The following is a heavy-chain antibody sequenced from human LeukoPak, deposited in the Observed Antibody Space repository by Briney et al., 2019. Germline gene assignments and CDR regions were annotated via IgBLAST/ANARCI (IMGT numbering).Heavy chain of an antibody. J-gene: IGHJ4*02. Sequence: SETLSLTCTVSGGSISSGSYCWSWIRQPAGKGLEWIGRIYTSGSTNYNPSLKSRVTISVDTSKNQFSLKLSSVTAADTAVYYCAIRRFGVNYFDYWGQGTLVTVSS. CDR2: IYTSGST. D-gene: IGHD3-10*01. CDR3: AIRRFGVNYFDY. V-gene: IGHV4-61*02. CDR1: GGSISSGSYC.